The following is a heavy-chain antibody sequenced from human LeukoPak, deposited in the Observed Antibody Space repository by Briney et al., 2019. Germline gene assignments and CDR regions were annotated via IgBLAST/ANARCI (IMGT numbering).Heavy chain of an antibody. CDR1: GGSISSYY. D-gene: IGHD4-17*01. Sequence: SETLSLTCTVSGGSISSYYWSWIRQPPGKGLEWIGYIYYSGSTNYNPSLKSRVTISVDTSKNQFSLKLSSVTAPDTAVYYCARGDYYPNWFDPWGQGTLVTVSS. CDR3: ARGDYYPNWFDP. V-gene: IGHV4-59*01. J-gene: IGHJ5*02. CDR2: IYYSGST.